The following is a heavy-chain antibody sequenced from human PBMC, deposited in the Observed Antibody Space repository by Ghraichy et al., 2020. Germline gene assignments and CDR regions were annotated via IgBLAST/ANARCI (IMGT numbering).Heavy chain of an antibody. CDR2: ISGSGGST. V-gene: IGHV3-23*01. D-gene: IGHD3-22*01. CDR3: AKDLGLGYYDSSGYYWNDY. CDR1: GFTFSSYA. Sequence: GESLNISCVASGFTFSSYAMSWVRQAPGKGLEWVSAISGSGGSTYYADSVKGRFTISRDNSKNTLYLQMNSLRAEDTAVYYCAKDLGLGYYDSSGYYWNDYWGQGTLVTVSS. J-gene: IGHJ4*02.